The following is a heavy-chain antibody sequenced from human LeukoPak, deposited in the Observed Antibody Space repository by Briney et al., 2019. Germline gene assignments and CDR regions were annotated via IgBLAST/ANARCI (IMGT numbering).Heavy chain of an antibody. CDR1: GFTFSSSA. Sequence: PGGSLRLSCAASGFTFSSSAMHWVGQAPGKGLEWVSGINNSGDSTYYADSVKGRFTISRDNSKNTLYLQMNSLRAEDTAVYYCAKDMPAQSWSQGFFDYWGQGTLVTVSS. V-gene: IGHV3-23*01. J-gene: IGHJ4*02. CDR3: AKDMPAQSWSQGFFDY. D-gene: IGHD2-2*01. CDR2: INNSGDST.